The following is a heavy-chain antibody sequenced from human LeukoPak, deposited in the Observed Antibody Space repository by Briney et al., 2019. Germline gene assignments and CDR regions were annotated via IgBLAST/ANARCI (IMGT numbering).Heavy chain of an antibody. CDR2: IYYSGST. Sequence: PSETLSLTCTVSGGSISSYYWSWIRQPPGKGLEWIGYIYYSGSTNYNPSLKSRVNISVDTSKNQFSLKLSSVTAADTAVYYCARHAGSSIQDIYYYYGMDVWGQGTTVTVSS. D-gene: IGHD3-10*01. CDR1: GGSISSYY. V-gene: IGHV4-59*08. J-gene: IGHJ6*02. CDR3: ARHAGSSIQDIYYYYGMDV.